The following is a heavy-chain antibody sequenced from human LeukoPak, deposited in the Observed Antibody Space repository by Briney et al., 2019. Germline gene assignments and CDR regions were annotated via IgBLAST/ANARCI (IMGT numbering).Heavy chain of an antibody. V-gene: IGHV4-30-4*08. CDR1: GGSISSGDYY. D-gene: IGHD2-2*01. CDR3: ATVVVVVPAAVLRTRFDP. J-gene: IGHJ5*02. CDR2: IYYSGST. Sequence: PSETLSLTCTVSGGSISSGDYYWSWIRQPPGKGLEWIGYIYYSGSTYYNPSLKSRVTISVDTSKNQFSLKLSSVTAADTAVYYCATVVVVVPAAVLRTRFDPWGQGTLVTVSS.